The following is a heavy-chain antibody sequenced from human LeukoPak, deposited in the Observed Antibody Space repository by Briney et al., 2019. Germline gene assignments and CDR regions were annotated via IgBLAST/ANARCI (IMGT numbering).Heavy chain of an antibody. J-gene: IGHJ4*02. Sequence: ASVKVSCKASGGTFSSYATSWVRQAPGQGLEWMGGIIPIFGTANYAQKFQGRVTITADESTSTAYMELSSLRSEDTAVYYCARDKGGRLSWVGHFQWELDYWGQGTLVTVSS. D-gene: IGHD1-26*01. V-gene: IGHV1-69*13. CDR3: ARDKGGRLSWVGHFQWELDY. CDR1: GGTFSSYA. CDR2: IIPIFGTA.